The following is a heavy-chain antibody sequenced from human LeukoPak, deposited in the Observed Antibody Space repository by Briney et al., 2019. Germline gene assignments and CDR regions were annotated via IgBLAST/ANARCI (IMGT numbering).Heavy chain of an antibody. Sequence: GASVKVSCKASGYTFTSHYMHWVRQAPGQGLEWMGLINPSGSSTLYAQKFQGRVTMTEDTSTDTAYMELSSLRSEDTAVYYCATALLIQAVAGIVGAFDIWGQGTMVTVSS. D-gene: IGHD6-19*01. CDR3: ATALLIQAVAGIVGAFDI. V-gene: IGHV1-46*01. CDR2: INPSGSST. J-gene: IGHJ3*02. CDR1: GYTFTSHY.